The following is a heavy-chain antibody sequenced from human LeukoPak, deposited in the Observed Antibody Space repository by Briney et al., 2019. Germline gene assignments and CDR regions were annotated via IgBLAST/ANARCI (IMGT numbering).Heavy chain of an antibody. CDR1: GFTVRRYS. CDR3: ARDNGPYNWFDP. J-gene: IGHJ5*02. CDR2: ISSSGNTI. D-gene: IGHD4-17*01. V-gene: IGHV3-48*01. Sequence: PGGSLRLSCEGSGFTVRRYSMHWVRQAPGKGLEWISYISSSGNTIYYADSVKGRYTISRDNGENSIYLQMNSLRAEDTAVYYCARDNGPYNWFDPWGQGTLVTVSS.